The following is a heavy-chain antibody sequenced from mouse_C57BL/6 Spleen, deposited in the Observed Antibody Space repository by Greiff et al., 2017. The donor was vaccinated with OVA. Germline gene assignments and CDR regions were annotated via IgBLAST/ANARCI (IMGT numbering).Heavy chain of an antibody. Sequence: EVKLVESGPGLVKPSQSLSLTCSVTGYSITSGYYRNWIRQFPGNKLEWMGYISYDGSNNYNPSLKNRTSITRDTSKNQFLLKLNSVTTEDTATYYWARSTTVVANWYFDVWGTGTTVTVSS. CDR3: ARSTTVVANWYFDV. CDR2: ISYDGSN. CDR1: GYSITSGYY. V-gene: IGHV3-6*01. D-gene: IGHD1-1*01. J-gene: IGHJ1*03.